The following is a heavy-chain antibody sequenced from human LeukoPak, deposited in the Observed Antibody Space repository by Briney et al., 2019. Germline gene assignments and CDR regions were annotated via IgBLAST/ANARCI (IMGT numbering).Heavy chain of an antibody. CDR3: AKDSGSYSADY. CDR2: INPSDGDR. CDR1: GYTFTTYK. V-gene: IGHV1-46*01. Sequence: ASVKVSCKASGYTFTTYKMHWVRQAPGQGLEWVGIINPSDGDRRNAQKFQGRVTMTGDTSTSTVYMELSSLRSEDTAVYYCAKDSGSYSADYWGQGTLVTVSS. D-gene: IGHD3-10*01. J-gene: IGHJ4*02.